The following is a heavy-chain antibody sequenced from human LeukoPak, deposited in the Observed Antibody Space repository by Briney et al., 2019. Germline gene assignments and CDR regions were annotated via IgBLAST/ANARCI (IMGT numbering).Heavy chain of an antibody. D-gene: IGHD5-24*01. V-gene: IGHV4-34*01. CDR2: INHSGST. CDR1: GGSFSGYY. Sequence: LETLSLTCAVYGGSFSGYYWSWIRQPPGKGLEWIGEINHSGSTNYNPSLKSRVTISVDTSKNQFSLKLSSATAADTAVYYCARVVMATTYYYYYMDVWGKGTTVTVSS. CDR3: ARVVMATTYYYYYMDV. J-gene: IGHJ6*03.